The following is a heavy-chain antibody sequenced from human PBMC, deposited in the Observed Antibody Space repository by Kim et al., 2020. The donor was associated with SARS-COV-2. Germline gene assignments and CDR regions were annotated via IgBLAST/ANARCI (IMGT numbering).Heavy chain of an antibody. D-gene: IGHD5-12*01. V-gene: IGHV1-18*03. CDR1: GYTFTSYA. J-gene: IGHJ4*02. Sequence: ASVKVSCKASGYTFTSYAISWVRQAPGQGPECLGWISTYTGNTNYAQKVQGRVTMTTETSTRTAYMELRSLRFGDMAVYYCARGGDGYKFDYWGQGTLVT. CDR2: ISTYTGNT. CDR3: ARGGDGYKFDY.